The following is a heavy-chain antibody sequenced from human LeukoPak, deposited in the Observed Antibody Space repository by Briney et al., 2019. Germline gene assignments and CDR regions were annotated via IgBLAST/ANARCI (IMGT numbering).Heavy chain of an antibody. CDR2: IYYSGST. CDR3: ARESSSTRFIDY. D-gene: IGHD2-2*01. V-gene: IGHV4-59*12. Sequence: SETLSLTCTVSGGSISSYYWSWIRQPPGKGLEWIGYIYYSGSTNYNPSLKSRVTISVDTSKNQFSLKLSSVTAADTAVYYCARESSSTRFIDYWGQGTLVTVSS. CDR1: GGSISSYY. J-gene: IGHJ4*02.